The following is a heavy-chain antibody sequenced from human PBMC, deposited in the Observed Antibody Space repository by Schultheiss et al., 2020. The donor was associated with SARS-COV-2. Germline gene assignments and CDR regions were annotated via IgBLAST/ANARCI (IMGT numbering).Heavy chain of an antibody. CDR3: ARVIAAAPGGDY. CDR1: GGSISSYY. J-gene: IGHJ4*02. D-gene: IGHD6-13*01. Sequence: SETLSLTCTVSGGSISSYYWSWIRQPPGKGLEWIGYIYYSGSTNYNPSLKSRVTISVDTSKNQFSLKLSSVTAADTAVYYCARVIAAAPGGDYWGQGTLVTVSS. V-gene: IGHV4-59*08. CDR2: IYYSGST.